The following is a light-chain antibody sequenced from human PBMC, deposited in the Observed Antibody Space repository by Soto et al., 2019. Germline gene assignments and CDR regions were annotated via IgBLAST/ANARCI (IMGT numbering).Light chain of an antibody. V-gene: IGKV3-20*01. Sequence: EILLTQSPGTLSLSPGERATLSCRASQSVSNNYLAWCQQKPGQAPRLLIYGASNRATGIPDRFSGSGSGTDFTLTISRLEAEDFAVYCCQQYGSSGTFGQGTKVDIK. J-gene: IGKJ1*01. CDR3: QQYGSSGT. CDR1: QSVSNNY. CDR2: GAS.